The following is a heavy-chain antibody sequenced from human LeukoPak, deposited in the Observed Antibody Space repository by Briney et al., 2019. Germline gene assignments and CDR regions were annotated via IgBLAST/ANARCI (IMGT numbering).Heavy chain of an antibody. V-gene: IGHV1-8*01. CDR2: MNPNSGNT. CDR3: ARGSYSSSRYYFDY. J-gene: IGHJ4*02. D-gene: IGHD6-6*01. CDR1: GYTFTSYD. Sequence: ASVKVSCKASGYTFTSYDINWVRQATGQGLEWMGWMNPNSGNTGYAQKFQGRVTMTRNTSISTAYMELSSLRSDDTAVYYCARGSYSSSRYYFDYWGQGTLVTVSS.